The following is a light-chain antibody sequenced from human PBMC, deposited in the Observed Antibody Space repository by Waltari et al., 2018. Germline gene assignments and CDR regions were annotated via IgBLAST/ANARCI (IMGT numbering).Light chain of an antibody. CDR1: QSISKY. Sequence: EIMLTQSLATLSLSPGERATFSGRASQSISKYLAGYQQKPGQAPRLLIYDTSRRATGIPDRFSGSGSGTDFSLTISRLEPEDFAVYYCQKYERLPATFGQGTKVEFK. CDR2: DTS. J-gene: IGKJ1*01. CDR3: QKYERLPAT. V-gene: IGKV3D-20*02.